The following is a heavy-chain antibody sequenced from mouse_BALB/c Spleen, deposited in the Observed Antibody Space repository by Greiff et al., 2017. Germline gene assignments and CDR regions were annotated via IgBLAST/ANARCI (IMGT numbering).Heavy chain of an antibody. CDR2: IWSGGST. D-gene: IGHD2-1*01. V-gene: IGHV2-2*02. J-gene: IGHJ4*01. CDR1: GFSLTSYG. Sequence: QVQLKQSGPGLVQPSQSLSITCTVSGFSLTSYGVHWVRQSPGKGLEWLGVIWSGGSTDYNAAFISRLSISKDNSKSQVFFKMNSLQANDTAIYYCAGNYGNYVHAMDYWGQGTSVTVSS. CDR3: AGNYGNYVHAMDY.